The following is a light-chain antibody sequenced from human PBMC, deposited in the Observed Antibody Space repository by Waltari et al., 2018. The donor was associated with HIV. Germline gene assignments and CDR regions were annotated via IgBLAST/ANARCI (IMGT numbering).Light chain of an antibody. CDR3: QHYGSSPAYT. J-gene: IGKJ2*01. V-gene: IGKV3-20*01. Sequence: EIVLTQSPGTLSLSPGERATLSCRASQSVNSSYLTWYQQRPGRAPRLLIYGASNRATGVPDRFTGSGSATDFTLTISRLEPEDFAVFYCQHYGSSPAYTFGQGTKLEIK. CDR1: QSVNSSY. CDR2: GAS.